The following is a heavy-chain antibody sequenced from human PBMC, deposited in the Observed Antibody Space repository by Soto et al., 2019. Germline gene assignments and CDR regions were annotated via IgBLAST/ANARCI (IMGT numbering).Heavy chain of an antibody. D-gene: IGHD2-15*01. J-gene: IGHJ6*02. CDR1: GYSFSNYW. Sequence: GESLKISCRTSGYSFSNYWIGWVRQMPGKGLEWMGIVYPGDSDTRYSPSFQGQVTISADKSISTAYLQWSSLKASDNAMYYCARQVLQAPHYGMDVWGQGTTVTVSS. V-gene: IGHV5-51*01. CDR2: VYPGDSDT. CDR3: ARQVLQAPHYGMDV.